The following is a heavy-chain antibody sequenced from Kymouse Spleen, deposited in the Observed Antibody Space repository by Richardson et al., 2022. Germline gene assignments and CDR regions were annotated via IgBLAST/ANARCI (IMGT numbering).Heavy chain of an antibody. CDR1: GYTFTSYA. CDR3: ARRPLLTGYYNLDY. V-gene: IGHV1-3*01. CDR2: INAGNGNT. Sequence: QVQLVQSGAEVKKPGASVKVSCKASGYTFTSYAMHWVRQAPGQRLEWMGWINAGNGNTKYSQKFQGRVTITRDTSASTAYMELSSLRSEDTAVYYCARRPLLTGYYNLDYWGQGTLVTVSS. D-gene: IGHD3-9*01. J-gene: IGHJ4*02.